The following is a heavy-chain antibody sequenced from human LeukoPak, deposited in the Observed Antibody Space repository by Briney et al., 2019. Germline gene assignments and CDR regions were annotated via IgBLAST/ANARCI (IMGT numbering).Heavy chain of an antibody. D-gene: IGHD2-15*01. CDR3: ARSVEGYCSGGSCYSYYYYMDV. CDR2: IYYSGST. CDR1: GGSISSYC. J-gene: IGHJ6*03. V-gene: IGHV4-59*01. Sequence: SQTLSLTCTVSGGSISSYCWSWIRRPPGKGLEWIGYIYYSGSTNYNPSLKSRVTISVDTSKNQFSLKLSSVTAADTAVYYCARSVEGYCSGGSCYSYYYYMDVWGKGTTVTVSS.